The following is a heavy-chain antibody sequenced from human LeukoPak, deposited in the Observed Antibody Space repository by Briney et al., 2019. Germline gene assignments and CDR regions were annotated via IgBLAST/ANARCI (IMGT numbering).Heavy chain of an antibody. CDR3: ARGDDYGDS. V-gene: IGHV3-53*01. CDR1: GFTVSNTY. CDR2: IYSGGST. Sequence: GGSLRLSCAASGFTVSNTYMTWVRQAPGKGLEWVSLIYSGGSTYYAGSVKGRFTISRDNSKNTLYLQMNSLRADDTAVYYCARGDDYGDSWGQGTLVTVSS. J-gene: IGHJ4*02. D-gene: IGHD3-16*01.